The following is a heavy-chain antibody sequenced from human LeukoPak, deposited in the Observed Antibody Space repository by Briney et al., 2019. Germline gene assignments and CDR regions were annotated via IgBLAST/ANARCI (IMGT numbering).Heavy chain of an antibody. CDR2: ISGSGGST. Sequence: GGSLRLSCAASGFTFSSYAMSWVRQAPGKGLEWVSAISGSGGSTYYADSVKGRFTISRDNSKNTLYLQMNSLRAEDTAVYYCSANPVAAECRWGQGTLVTVSS. V-gene: IGHV3-23*01. J-gene: IGHJ4*02. CDR1: GFTFSSYA. CDR3: SANPVAAECR. D-gene: IGHD6-13*01.